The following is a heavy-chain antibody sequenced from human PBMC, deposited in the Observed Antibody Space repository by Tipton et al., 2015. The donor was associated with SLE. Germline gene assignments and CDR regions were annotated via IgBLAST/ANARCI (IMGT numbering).Heavy chain of an antibody. CDR3: AREIGYDDSSGYYPYYFDY. CDR2: IYHSGTS. CDR1: GYSISSGFH. J-gene: IGHJ4*02. Sequence: TLSLTCAVSGYSISSGFHWGWIRQPPGKGLEWIGSIYHSGTSYYNPSLKSRVTISVDTSKNQFSLKLSSVTAADTAVYYCAREIGYDDSSGYYPYYFDYWGQGTLVTVSS. D-gene: IGHD3-22*01. V-gene: IGHV4-38-2*02.